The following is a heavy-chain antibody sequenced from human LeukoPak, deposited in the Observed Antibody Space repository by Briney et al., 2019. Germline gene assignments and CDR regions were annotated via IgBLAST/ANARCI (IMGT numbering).Heavy chain of an antibody. CDR1: GYTLTELS. CDR3: ATDSAPLEARV. CDR2: FDPEDGET. D-gene: IGHD3-10*01. V-gene: IGHV1-24*01. Sequence: ASVKVSCKVSGYTLTELSIHWVRQAPGKVLEWMGGFDPEDGETIYAQKFQGRVTMTEDTSTDTAYMELSSLRSEDPAVYYCATDSAPLEARVWGQGTLVTVSS. J-gene: IGHJ4*02.